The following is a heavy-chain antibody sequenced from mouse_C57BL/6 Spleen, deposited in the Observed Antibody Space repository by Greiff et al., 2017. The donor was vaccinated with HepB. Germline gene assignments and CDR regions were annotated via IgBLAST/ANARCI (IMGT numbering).Heavy chain of an antibody. CDR3: AISNYYDEGYYYAMDY. CDR2: INPYNGDT. CDR1: GYSFTGYF. D-gene: IGHD1-1*01. Sequence: EVQLQQSGPELVKPGDSVKISCKASGYSFTGYFMNWVMQSHGKSLEWIGRINPYNGDTFYNQKFKGKATLTVDKSSSTAHMELRTLTSEDSAVYYCAISNYYDEGYYYAMDYWGQGTSVTVSS. J-gene: IGHJ4*01. V-gene: IGHV1-20*01.